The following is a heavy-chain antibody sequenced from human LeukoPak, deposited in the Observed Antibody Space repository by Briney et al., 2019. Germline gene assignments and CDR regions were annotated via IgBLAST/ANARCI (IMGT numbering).Heavy chain of an antibody. J-gene: IGHJ4*02. D-gene: IGHD3-22*01. CDR2: ISYDGSNK. V-gene: IGHV3-30*18. Sequence: GGSLRLSCAASGFTFSSYGMHWVRQAPGKGLEWGAVISYDGSNKYYADSVKGRFTISRDNSKNTLYLQMNSLRAEDTAVYYCAKDKHYYDSSGSPSPFDYWGQGTLVTVSS. CDR3: AKDKHYYDSSGSPSPFDY. CDR1: GFTFSSYG.